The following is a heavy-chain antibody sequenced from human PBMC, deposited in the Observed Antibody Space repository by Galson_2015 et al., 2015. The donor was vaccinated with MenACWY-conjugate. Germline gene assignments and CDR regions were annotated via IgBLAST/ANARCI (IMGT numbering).Heavy chain of an antibody. CDR1: GGSISRYY. V-gene: IGHV4-59*01. D-gene: IGHD3-10*01. CDR2: IYDRGVT. J-gene: IGHJ3*02. Sequence: ETLSLTCTVSGGSISRYYWSWIRHSPGKGLEWIGNIYDRGVTDYNASLKSRITVSKDTSKNQFSMKLTSVTAADTAVYYCARIGRELLGVDAIDIWGQGTMVTVSS. CDR3: ARIGRELLGVDAIDI.